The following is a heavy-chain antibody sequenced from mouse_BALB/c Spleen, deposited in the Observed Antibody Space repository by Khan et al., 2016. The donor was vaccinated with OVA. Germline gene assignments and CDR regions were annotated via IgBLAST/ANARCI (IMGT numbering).Heavy chain of an antibody. D-gene: IGHD2-1*01. V-gene: IGHV14-3*02. CDR1: GFNIKDTY. CDR2: IDPPNDDS. Sequence: EVQLQQSGAELVKPGASVNLSCSASGFNIKDTYIHWVKQRPEQGLEWIGRIDPPNDDSKFGPKFQDKATLTADTSSNTAYLPLTSLTSEDTAVCYCATLDGNPFAYWGQGTLVSVSA. J-gene: IGHJ3*01. CDR3: ATLDGNPFAY.